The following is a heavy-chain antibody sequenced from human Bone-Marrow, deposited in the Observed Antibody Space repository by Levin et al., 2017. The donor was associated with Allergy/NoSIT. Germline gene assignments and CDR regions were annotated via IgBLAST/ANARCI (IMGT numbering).Heavy chain of an antibody. D-gene: IGHD1-1*01. CDR2: IKTDGSST. V-gene: IGHV3-74*01. Sequence: AGGSLRLSCAASGFTFSDYYMYWVRQAPGKGLVWVSRIKTDGSSTGYADSVKGRFTISRDNTRNTLYLQMNSLRAEDTAVYFCAAYNWGRVDYWGQGTLVTVSS. CDR3: AAYNWGRVDY. J-gene: IGHJ4*02. CDR1: GFTFSDYY.